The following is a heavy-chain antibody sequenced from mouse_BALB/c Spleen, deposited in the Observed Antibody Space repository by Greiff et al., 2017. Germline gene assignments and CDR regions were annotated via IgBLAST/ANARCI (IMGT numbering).Heavy chain of an antibody. V-gene: IGHV1-4*01. CDR2: INPSSGYT. CDR1: GYTFTSYT. Sequence: QVHVKQSGAELARPGASVKMSCKASGYTFTSYTMHWVKQRPGQGLEWIGYINPSSGYTNYNQKFKDKATLTADKSSSTAYMQLSSLTAEDSAVYYCAREWAYYGNYGAYWGQGTLVTVSA. D-gene: IGHD2-10*01. J-gene: IGHJ3*01. CDR3: AREWAYYGNYGAY.